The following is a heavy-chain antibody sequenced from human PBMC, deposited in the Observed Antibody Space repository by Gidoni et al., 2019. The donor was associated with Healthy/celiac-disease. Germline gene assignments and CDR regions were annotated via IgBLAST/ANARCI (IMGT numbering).Heavy chain of an antibody. CDR3: AKSSGNYLTWENF. J-gene: IGHJ4*02. CDR1: GFTFSNYS. V-gene: IGHV3-23*01. D-gene: IGHD1-26*01. Sequence: EVQLLESGGGLVQPGGSLRLSCAASGFTFSNYSMNWVRQAPGKGLEWFSVISSSGGNTYYADSVKGRFTISRVNSKNTLYLRMNSLRAEDTAVYYCAKSSGNYLTWENFWGQGTLVTVSS. CDR2: ISSSGGNT.